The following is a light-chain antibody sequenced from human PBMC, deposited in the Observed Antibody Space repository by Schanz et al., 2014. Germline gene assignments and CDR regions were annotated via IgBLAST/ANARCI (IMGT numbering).Light chain of an antibody. CDR3: QQSSNWPGT. Sequence: EIVLTQSPATLSLSPGERATLSCRASQSVSSNLAWYQQKAGQAPRLLIYDASNRATGIPARFSGSGSGTDFTLTISSLEPEDFAVYYCQQSSNWPGTFGQGTKVEIK. CDR2: DAS. V-gene: IGKV3-11*01. CDR1: QSVSSN. J-gene: IGKJ1*01.